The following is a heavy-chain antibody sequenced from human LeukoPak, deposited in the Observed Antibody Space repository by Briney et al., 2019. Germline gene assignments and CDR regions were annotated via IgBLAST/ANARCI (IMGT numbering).Heavy chain of an antibody. CDR1: GGSISSNSYY. J-gene: IGHJ6*03. V-gene: IGHV4-39*07. Sequence: SETLSLTCAVSGGSISSNSYYWGWIRQPPGKGLEWIGEINHSGSTNYNPSLKSRVTISVDTSKNQFSLKLSSVTAADTAVYYCARVGQQLVRGYYYYYMDVWGKGTTVTISS. CDR2: INHSGST. CDR3: ARVGQQLVRGYYYYYMDV. D-gene: IGHD6-13*01.